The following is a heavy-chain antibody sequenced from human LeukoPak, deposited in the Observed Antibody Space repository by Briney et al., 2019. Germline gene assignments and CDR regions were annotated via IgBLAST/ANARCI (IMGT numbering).Heavy chain of an antibody. Sequence: PGGSLRLSCAASGFTFDDYAMHWVRQAPGKGLEWVSGISWNSGSIGYADSVKGRFTISRDNAKNSLDLQMNSLRAEDTAVYYCARDSASMVRGLIIGFTDYWGQGTLVTVSS. V-gene: IGHV3-9*01. CDR1: GFTFDDYA. CDR3: ARDSASMVRGLIIGFTDY. D-gene: IGHD3-10*01. CDR2: ISWNSGSI. J-gene: IGHJ4*02.